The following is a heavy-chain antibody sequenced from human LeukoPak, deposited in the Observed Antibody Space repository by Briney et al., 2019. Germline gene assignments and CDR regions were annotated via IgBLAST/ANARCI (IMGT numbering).Heavy chain of an antibody. J-gene: IGHJ4*02. CDR2: IYPGDSDT. CDR3: ARIDTPRDYDFWSGYYTGIHYFDY. D-gene: IGHD3-3*01. V-gene: IGHV5-51*01. CDR1: GYSFTSYW. Sequence: GESLKISCKGSGYSFTSYWIGWVRQMPGKGLGWMGIIYPGDSDTRYSPSFQGQVTISADKSISTAYLQWSSLKASDTAMYYCARIDTPRDYDFWSGYYTGIHYFDYWGQGTLVTVSS.